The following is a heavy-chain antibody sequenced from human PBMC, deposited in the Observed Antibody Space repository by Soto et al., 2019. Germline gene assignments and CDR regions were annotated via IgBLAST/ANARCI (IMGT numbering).Heavy chain of an antibody. V-gene: IGHV4-30-4*01. CDR2: IYYSGST. Sequence: SETLSLTCTVSGGSISSGDYYWSWIRQPPGKGLEWIGYIYYSGSTYYNPSLKSRVTISVDTSKNQFSLKLSSVTAADTAVYYCAKGYSSSWPFDYWGQGTLVTVSS. J-gene: IGHJ4*02. CDR1: GGSISSGDYY. D-gene: IGHD6-13*01. CDR3: AKGYSSSWPFDY.